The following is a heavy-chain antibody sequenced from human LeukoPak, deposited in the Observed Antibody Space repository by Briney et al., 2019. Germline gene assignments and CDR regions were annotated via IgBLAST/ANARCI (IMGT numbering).Heavy chain of an antibody. CDR2: ISYDGSNK. D-gene: IGHD6-6*01. V-gene: IGHV3-30*03. J-gene: IGHJ4*02. Sequence: GGSLRLSCAASGFTFSSYGMHWVRQAPGKGLEWVAVISYDGSNKYYADSVKGRFTISRDNSKNTLYLQMNSLRAEDTAVYYCARASIAARPERFDYWGQGTLVTVSS. CDR1: GFTFSSYG. CDR3: ARASIAARPERFDY.